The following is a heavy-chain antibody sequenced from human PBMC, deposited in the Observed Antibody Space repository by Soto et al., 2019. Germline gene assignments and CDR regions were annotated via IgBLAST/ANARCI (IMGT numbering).Heavy chain of an antibody. J-gene: IGHJ4*02. V-gene: IGHV4-4*07. CDR2: IHTGGTT. Sequence: PSETLSLTGTVSGGSISGFYWNWFRQPAGKGLEWIGRIHTGGTTNYKPSLRSRVTMSVDTSKNQFSLKLTSVTAADTAVYYCARISGGPIRWGQGTLVTVSS. CDR3: ARISGGPIR. CDR1: GGSISGFY.